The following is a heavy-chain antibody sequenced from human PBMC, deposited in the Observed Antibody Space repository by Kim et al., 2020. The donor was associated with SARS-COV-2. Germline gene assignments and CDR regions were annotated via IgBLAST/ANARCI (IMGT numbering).Heavy chain of an antibody. D-gene: IGHD1-26*01. CDR2: IIPIFGTA. CDR1: GGTFSSYA. Sequence: SVKVSCKASGGTFSSYAISWVRQAPGQGLEWMGGIIPIFGTANYAQKFQGRVTITADESTSTAYMELSSLRSEDTAVYYCASLGVGATPSFDYWGQGTLVTVSS. V-gene: IGHV1-69*13. CDR3: ASLGVGATPSFDY. J-gene: IGHJ4*02.